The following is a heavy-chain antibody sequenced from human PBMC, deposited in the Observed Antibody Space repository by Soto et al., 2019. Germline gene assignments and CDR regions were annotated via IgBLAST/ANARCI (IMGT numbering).Heavy chain of an antibody. CDR1: GYTFTTYY. J-gene: IGHJ2*01. D-gene: IGHD4-17*01. V-gene: IGHV1-46*01. CDR3: ARGGNGDNVGYWYFDL. Sequence: QVQLVQSGAEVTKPGASVEVSCKASGYTFTTYYIHWVRHAHGQGIDWMGVINPGGVSTKYAQKFQDRVTMTSDTSTSTVYMDLSSLRSEDTAVYFCARGGNGDNVGYWYFDLWGRGTLVTVSP. CDR2: INPGGVST.